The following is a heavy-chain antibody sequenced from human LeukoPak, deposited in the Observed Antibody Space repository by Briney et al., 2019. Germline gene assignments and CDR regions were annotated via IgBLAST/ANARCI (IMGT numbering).Heavy chain of an antibody. CDR3: ARSVGYCNSASCYVNWFDP. CDR1: GGSISSYY. Sequence: PSETLSLTCTVSGGSISSYYWSWIRQPAGKGLEWIGRIYASGGTNYNPSLKSRLTISVDKSKNQFSLRLSSVTAADTAVYYCARSVGYCNSASCYVNWFDPWGQGTLVTVSS. J-gene: IGHJ5*02. CDR2: IYASGGT. D-gene: IGHD2-2*01. V-gene: IGHV4-4*07.